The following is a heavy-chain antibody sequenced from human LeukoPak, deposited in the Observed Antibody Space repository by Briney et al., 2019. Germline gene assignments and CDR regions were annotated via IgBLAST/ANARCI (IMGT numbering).Heavy chain of an antibody. CDR3: ARDYDSSGYPGY. D-gene: IGHD3-22*01. J-gene: IGHJ4*02. Sequence: GGSLRLSCAASGFTFSSYSMNWVRQAPGKGLEWVSSISSSSSYIYYADSVKGRFTISRDNSKNTLYLQMNSLRAEDTAVYYCARDYDSSGYPGYWGQGALVTVSS. V-gene: IGHV3-21*04. CDR1: GFTFSSYS. CDR2: ISSSSSYI.